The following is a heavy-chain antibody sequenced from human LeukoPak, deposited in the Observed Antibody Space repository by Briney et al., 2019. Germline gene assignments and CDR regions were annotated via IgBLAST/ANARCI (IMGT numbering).Heavy chain of an antibody. CDR3: ARDRAPVGANAFDI. Sequence: ASVKVSCKASGYTFTSYGISWVRQAPRQGLEWMGWISAYNGNTNYAQKLQGRVTMTTDTSTSTAYMELRSLRSDDTAVYYCARDRAPVGANAFDIWGQGTMVTVSS. CDR1: GYTFTSYG. D-gene: IGHD1-26*01. CDR2: ISAYNGNT. J-gene: IGHJ3*02. V-gene: IGHV1-18*01.